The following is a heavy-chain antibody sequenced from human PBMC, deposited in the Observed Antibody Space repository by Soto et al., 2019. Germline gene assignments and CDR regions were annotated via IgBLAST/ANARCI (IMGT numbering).Heavy chain of an antibody. J-gene: IGHJ4*02. CDR3: AHKGGGDRILDY. CDR2: IYWDDAK. V-gene: IGHV2-5*02. D-gene: IGHD3-16*01. CDR1: GFSLSTSGVG. Sequence: QITLKESGPTLVKPTQTLTLTCTFSGFSLSTSGVGVGWIRQPPGKALEWLALIYWDDAKHYSPSLKSRLTITKETSKNQVVLTMTNMDPVDTAKYYCAHKGGGDRILDYWGQGTLVTVSS.